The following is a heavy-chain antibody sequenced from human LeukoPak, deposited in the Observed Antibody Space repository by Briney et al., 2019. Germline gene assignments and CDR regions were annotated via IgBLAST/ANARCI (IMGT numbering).Heavy chain of an antibody. D-gene: IGHD3-10*01. CDR1: GYTFTSYG. Sequence: ASVKVSCKASGYTFTSYGISWVRQAPGQGLEWMGWINPNSGGTNYAQKFQGRVTMTRDTSISTAYMELSRLRSDDTAVYYCARGGRITMVRGAYYYMDVWGKGTTVTVSS. CDR3: ARGGRITMVRGAYYYMDV. J-gene: IGHJ6*03. CDR2: INPNSGGT. V-gene: IGHV1-2*02.